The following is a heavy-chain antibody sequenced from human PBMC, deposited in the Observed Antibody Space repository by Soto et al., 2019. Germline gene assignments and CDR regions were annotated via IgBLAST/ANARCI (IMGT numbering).Heavy chain of an antibody. CDR3: GKGTPVLPGRYLDS. CDR1: RFALSSYA. CDR2: ISYDGGYE. V-gene: IGHV3-30*18. J-gene: IGHJ5*01. Sequence: QEQLVESGGGVVQPGKSLRLSCAASRFALSSYAMHWVRQAPGKGLEWLAVISYDGGYENYADSVNGRFTASRDNSKNTLWLEITSLRPADTALYYCGKGTPVLPGRYLDSWGKGTLVTVSS. D-gene: IGHD4-17*01.